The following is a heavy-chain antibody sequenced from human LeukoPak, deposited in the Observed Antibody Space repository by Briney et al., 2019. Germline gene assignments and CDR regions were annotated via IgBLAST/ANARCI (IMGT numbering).Heavy chain of an antibody. Sequence: SETLSLTCTVSGGSISSGTYYWGWIRQPPGKGLEWIGSIYHSGNAYYNQSLMSRVTISVDTSKNQFSLKVSSATAADTAVYYCARDLRGAYMDCFDYWAREPWSPSPQ. J-gene: IGHJ4*02. CDR1: GGSISSGTYY. D-gene: IGHD3-16*01. CDR3: ARDLRGAYMDCFDY. CDR2: IYHSGNA. V-gene: IGHV4-39*07.